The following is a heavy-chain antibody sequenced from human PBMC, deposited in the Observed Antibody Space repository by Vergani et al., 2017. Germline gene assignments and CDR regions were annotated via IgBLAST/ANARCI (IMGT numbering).Heavy chain of an antibody. CDR2: ISGQHFRT. V-gene: IGHV3-23*01. Sequence: EVQLLESGGGSAQPGESLRLSCVASGFTFTAHGLNWVRQAPGKGLEWVSGISGQHFRTHYAASVKGRFTISRDDSKNTVYLQINSLGAEDTAFYYCADLYCGDGFSPFWGQGTLVTVSS. J-gene: IGHJ4*02. D-gene: IGHD2-21*01. CDR3: ADLYCGDGFSPF. CDR1: GFTFTAHG.